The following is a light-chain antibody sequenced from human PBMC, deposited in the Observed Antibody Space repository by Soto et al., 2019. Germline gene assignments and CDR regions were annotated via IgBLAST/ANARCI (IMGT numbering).Light chain of an antibody. CDR2: DAS. V-gene: IGKV3D-20*02. Sequence: EIVLTQSPGTLSLSPGERATLSCRASQSVSSSYLAWYQQKPGQAPRLLIYDASNRATGLPARFSGSGSGTDFTLTISSLEPEDFAVYYCQQRNSWPPITFGQGARLEIK. J-gene: IGKJ5*01. CDR1: QSVSSSY. CDR3: QQRNSWPPIT.